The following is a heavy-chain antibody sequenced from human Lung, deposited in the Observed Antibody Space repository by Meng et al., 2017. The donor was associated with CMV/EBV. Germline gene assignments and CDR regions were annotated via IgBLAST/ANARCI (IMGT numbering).Heavy chain of an antibody. Sequence: SXDVSGGSIWCSKWWSWVRQSPGKGLEWLGEIPHSARTNYNPSLKRLVTISVDRSNNQFSLNLTSVTAADTALYYCARGVHGDTHYYGMDVWGQGTTVTVSS. CDR3: ARGVHGDTHYYGMDV. CDR2: IPHSART. J-gene: IGHJ6*02. V-gene: IGHV4-4*02. CDR1: GGSIWCSKW. D-gene: IGHD4-17*01.